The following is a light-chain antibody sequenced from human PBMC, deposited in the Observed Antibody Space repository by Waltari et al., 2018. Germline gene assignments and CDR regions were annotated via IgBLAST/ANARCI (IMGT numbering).Light chain of an antibody. CDR1: SSDVGAYNH. CDR3: CSYISSSTLEL. V-gene: IGLV2-14*03. Sequence: QSALTQPASVSGSPGQSITISCTGTSSDVGAYNHVSWYQQHPGKAPKLMIFDVSNRPSGVSNRFSGAKSGNTASLTISGLQAEDEADYYCCSYISSSTLELFGGGTSLTVL. J-gene: IGLJ2*01. CDR2: DVS.